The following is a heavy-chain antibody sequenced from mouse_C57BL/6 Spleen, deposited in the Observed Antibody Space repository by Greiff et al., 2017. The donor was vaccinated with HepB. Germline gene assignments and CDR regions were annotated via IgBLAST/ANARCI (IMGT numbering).Heavy chain of an antibody. CDR2: ISSCSSTI. V-gene: IGHV5-17*01. Sequence: EVNLVESGGGLVKPGGSLKLSCAASGFTFSDYGMHWVRQAPEKGLEGVAYISSCSSTIYYADTVKGRFTISRDNAKNTLFLQMTSLRSEDTAMYYCARSGTDYWGQGTTLTVSS. J-gene: IGHJ2*01. CDR1: GFTFSDYG. CDR3: ARSGTDY. D-gene: IGHD4-1*01.